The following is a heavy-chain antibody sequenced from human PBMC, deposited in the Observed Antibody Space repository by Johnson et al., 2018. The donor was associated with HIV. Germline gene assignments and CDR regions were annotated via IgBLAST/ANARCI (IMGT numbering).Heavy chain of an antibody. Sequence: VQLVESGGGVVRPGGSLRLSCAASGFTFDGYGMRWVRQAPGKGLEWVAVVSWNGGSTCYADSVKGRFTISRDNAKNSLYLQMNSLRAEDTALYYCARELTSGGWMAFDIWGQGTMVTVSS. V-gene: IGHV3-20*04. CDR3: ARELTSGGWMAFDI. CDR1: GFTFDGYG. CDR2: VSWNGGST. D-gene: IGHD1-26*01. J-gene: IGHJ3*02.